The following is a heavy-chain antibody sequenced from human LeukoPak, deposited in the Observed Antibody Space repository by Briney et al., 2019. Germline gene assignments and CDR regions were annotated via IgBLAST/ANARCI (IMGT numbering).Heavy chain of an antibody. V-gene: IGHV3-74*01. CDR2: ITSDGNST. J-gene: IGHJ6*02. CDR1: GFTFSAYW. Sequence: PGGSLRLSCAASGFTFSAYWMHWVRQAPGKGLVWVSRITSDGNSTSYADSVKGRFTISRDNAKNTVYLQMNSLRAEDTAVYYCARDHFFTMDVWGQGITVTVSS. CDR3: ARDHFFTMDV.